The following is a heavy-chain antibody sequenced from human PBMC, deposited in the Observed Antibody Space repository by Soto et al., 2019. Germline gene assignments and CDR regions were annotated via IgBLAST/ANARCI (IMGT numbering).Heavy chain of an antibody. CDR3: ARDHYIAAAGTDYYGMDV. Sequence: ASVKVSCKDSGYTFTSYGIIWVRQAPGQGLEWMGWISAYNGNTNYAQKLQGRVTMTTDTSTSTAYMELRSLRSDDTAVYYCARDHYIAAAGTDYYGMDVWGQGTTVTVSS. V-gene: IGHV1-18*01. CDR2: ISAYNGNT. CDR1: GYTFTSYG. J-gene: IGHJ6*02. D-gene: IGHD6-13*01.